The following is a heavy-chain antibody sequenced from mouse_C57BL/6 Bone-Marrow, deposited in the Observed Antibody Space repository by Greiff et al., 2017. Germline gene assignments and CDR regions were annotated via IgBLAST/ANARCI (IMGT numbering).Heavy chain of an antibody. CDR3: ARWTTVVAFED. J-gene: IGHJ2*01. CDR2: IYPRSGNT. CDR1: GYTFTSYG. Sequence: VQLQQPGAELARPGASVKLSCKASGYTFTSYGISWVKQRTGQGLEWIGEIYPRSGNTYYNEKFKGKATLPADKSSSTAYMELRSLTSEDSAVYFCARWTTVVAFEDWGQGTTLTVSS. D-gene: IGHD1-1*01. V-gene: IGHV1-81*01.